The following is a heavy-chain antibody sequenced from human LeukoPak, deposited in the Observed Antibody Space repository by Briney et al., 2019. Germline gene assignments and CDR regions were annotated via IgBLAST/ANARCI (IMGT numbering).Heavy chain of an antibody. CDR3: AREVAAAGTLLYDY. CDR1: GGSISSYY. V-gene: IGHV4-4*07. CDR2: IYTSGST. Sequence: SETLSLTCTVSGGSISSYYWSWIRQPAGKGLEWIGRIYTSGSTNYNPSLKSRVTMSVDTSKNQFSLKLSSVAAADTAVHYCAREVAAAGTLLYDYWGQGTLVTVSS. D-gene: IGHD6-13*01. J-gene: IGHJ4*02.